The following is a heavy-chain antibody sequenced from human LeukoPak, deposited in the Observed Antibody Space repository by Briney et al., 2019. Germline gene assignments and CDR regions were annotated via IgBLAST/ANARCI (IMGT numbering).Heavy chain of an antibody. CDR2: IYYSGST. CDR3: ARQPSIYYDSSGYVDY. J-gene: IGHJ4*02. Sequence: SETLSLTCTVSGGSISSSSYYWGWIRQPPGKGLEWIGSIYYSGSTYYNPSLKSRVTISVDTSKNQFSLKLSSVTAADTAVYYCARQPSIYYDSSGYVDYWGQGTLDTVSS. V-gene: IGHV4-39*01. D-gene: IGHD3-22*01. CDR1: GGSISSSSYY.